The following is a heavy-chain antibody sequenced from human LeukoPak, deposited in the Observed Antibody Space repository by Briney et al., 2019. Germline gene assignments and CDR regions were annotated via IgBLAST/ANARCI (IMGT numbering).Heavy chain of an antibody. J-gene: IGHJ4*02. D-gene: IGHD6-13*01. CDR2: IKQDGSEK. CDR1: GFTFSSYW. CDR3: ARPIATGIDPFDC. Sequence: GGSLRLSCAAPGFTFSSYWMSWVRQAPGKGLEWVANIKQDGSEKHYVDSVKGRFTISRDNAKNSLSLQMNSLRVEDTAVYYCARPIATGIDPFDCWGQGTLVAVST. V-gene: IGHV3-7*01.